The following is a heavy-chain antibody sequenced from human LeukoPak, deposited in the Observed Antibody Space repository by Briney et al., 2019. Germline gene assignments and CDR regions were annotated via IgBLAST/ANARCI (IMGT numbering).Heavy chain of an antibody. D-gene: IGHD3-22*01. V-gene: IGHV1-69*01. CDR3: ARDGDYYDSSGYYYYLFDY. Sequence: SVKVSCKASGGTFSSYAISWVRQAPGQGLEWMGGIIPIFGTANYAQKFQGRVTITADESTSTAYMELSSLRSEDTAVYYCARDGDYYDSSGYYYYLFDYWGQGTLVTVSS. CDR1: GGTFSSYA. CDR2: IIPIFGTA. J-gene: IGHJ4*02.